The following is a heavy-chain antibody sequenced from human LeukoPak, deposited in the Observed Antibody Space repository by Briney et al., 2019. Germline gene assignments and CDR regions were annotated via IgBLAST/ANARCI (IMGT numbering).Heavy chain of an antibody. CDR1: GFTFRVYE. D-gene: IGHD3-10*01. CDR2: ISGRGDTI. CDR3: ARGDYYGSQNYTYDI. V-gene: IGHV3-48*03. J-gene: IGHJ3*02. Sequence: PGGSLRLSCAASGFTFRVYEMQWVRQAPGKGLEWVSHISGRGDTIYYADSVKGRFTISRDNARNSLYLQMNSLRSEDTALYYCARGDYYGSQNYTYDIWGQGTMVTVSS.